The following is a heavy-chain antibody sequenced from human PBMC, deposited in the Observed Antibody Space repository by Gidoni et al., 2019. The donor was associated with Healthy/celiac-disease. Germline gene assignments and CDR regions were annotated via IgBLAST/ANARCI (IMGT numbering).Heavy chain of an antibody. Sequence: EVQLLESGGGLVQPGGSLRLSCAASGFTFSSYAMSWVRQAPGKGLEWVSAISGSGGSTYYADSVKGRFTISRDNSKNTLYLQMNSLRAEDTAVYYCAKLDVVGPYSSGWFHPYYFDYWGQGTLVTVSS. J-gene: IGHJ4*02. CDR2: ISGSGGST. CDR1: GFTFSSYA. D-gene: IGHD6-19*01. CDR3: AKLDVVGPYSSGWFHPYYFDY. V-gene: IGHV3-23*01.